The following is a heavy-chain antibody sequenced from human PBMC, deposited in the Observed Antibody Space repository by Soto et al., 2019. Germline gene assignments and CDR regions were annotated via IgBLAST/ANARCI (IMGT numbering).Heavy chain of an antibody. CDR3: ARDRGAARPSWFDP. V-gene: IGHV4-61*01. CDR2: IYYSGST. J-gene: IGHJ5*02. Sequence: SETLSLTCTVSGGSVSSGSYYWSWIRQPPGKGLEWIGYIYYSGSTNYNPSLKSRVTISVDTSKNQFSLKLSSVTAADTAVYYCARDRGAARPSWFDPWGQGTLVTVS. D-gene: IGHD6-6*01. CDR1: GGSVSSGSYY.